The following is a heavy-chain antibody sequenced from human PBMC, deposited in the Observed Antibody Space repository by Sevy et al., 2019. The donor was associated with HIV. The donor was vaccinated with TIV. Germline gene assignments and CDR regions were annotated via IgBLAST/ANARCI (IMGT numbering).Heavy chain of an antibody. D-gene: IGHD2-2*01. V-gene: IGHV4-34*01. CDR1: GGSITSLY. J-gene: IGHJ3*02. CDR2: INHSGST. CDR3: ARHCSSTSCSHSFDI. Sequence: SETLSLTCTVSGGSITSLYWNWIRQPPGKGLEWIGEINHSGSTNYNPSLKSRVTISIGTSKNQFSLKLSSVTAADTAVYYCARHCSSTSCSHSFDIWGQGTMVTVSS.